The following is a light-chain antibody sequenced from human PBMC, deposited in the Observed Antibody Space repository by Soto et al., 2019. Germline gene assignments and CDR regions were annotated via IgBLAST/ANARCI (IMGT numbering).Light chain of an antibody. CDR2: EVT. CDR1: SSDVCGYNF. V-gene: IGLV2-14*01. Sequence: QSALTQPASVSGSPGQSITISCTGTSSDVCGYNFVSWYQQHPDKAPKFMIYEVTNRPSGVSNRFSGSKSGNTASLTISGLQAEDEADYYCSSFTSSHTYVFGTGTKLTVL. CDR3: SSFTSSHTYV. J-gene: IGLJ1*01.